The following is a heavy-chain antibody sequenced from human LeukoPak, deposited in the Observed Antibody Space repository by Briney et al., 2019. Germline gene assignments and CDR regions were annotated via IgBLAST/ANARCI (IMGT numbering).Heavy chain of an antibody. D-gene: IGHD6-13*01. J-gene: IGHJ2*01. V-gene: IGHV3-30*18. Sequence: GKSLRLSCAASGFIFSDFDMHWVRQAPGKGLQWVALMSHNGVKDSYEDSMEGRFTISRDNSKNTLYLQMNCLRTEDTAVYYCAQEGIAVPHLTRGYFNLWGRGSLVTVSS. CDR3: AQEGIAVPHLTRGYFNL. CDR1: GFIFSDFD. CDR2: MSHNGVKD.